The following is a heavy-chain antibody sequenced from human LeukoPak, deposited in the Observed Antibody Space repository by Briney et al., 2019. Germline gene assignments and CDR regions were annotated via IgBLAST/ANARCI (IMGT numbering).Heavy chain of an antibody. CDR1: GFTFSSYG. D-gene: IGHD6-13*01. CDR2: ISYDGSNK. Sequence: GGSLRLSCAASGFTFSSYGMHWVRQAPGKGLEWVAVISYDGSNKYYADSVKGRFTISRDNSKNTLYLQMSSLRAEDTAVYYCAKDPWLAAGPAQYYYYYGMDVWGQGTTVTVSS. V-gene: IGHV3-30*18. CDR3: AKDPWLAAGPAQYYYYYGMDV. J-gene: IGHJ6*02.